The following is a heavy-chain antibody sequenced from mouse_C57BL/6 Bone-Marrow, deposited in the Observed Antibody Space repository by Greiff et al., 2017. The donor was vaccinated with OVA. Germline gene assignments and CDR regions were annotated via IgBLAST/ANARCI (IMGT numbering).Heavy chain of an antibody. CDR1: GYTFTSYG. V-gene: IGHV1-81*01. Sequence: VKLQESGAELARPGASVKLSCKASGYTFTSYGISWVKQRTGQGLEWIGEIYPRSGNTYYNEKFKGKATLTADKSSSTAYMELRSLTSEDSAVYFCARYYYGLRCAYWGQGTLVTVSA. CDR3: ARYYYGLRCAY. J-gene: IGHJ3*01. D-gene: IGHD1-1*01. CDR2: IYPRSGNT.